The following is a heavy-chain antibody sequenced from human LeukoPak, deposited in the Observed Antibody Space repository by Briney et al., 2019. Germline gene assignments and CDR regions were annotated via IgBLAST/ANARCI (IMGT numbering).Heavy chain of an antibody. CDR3: ARGDSSGYSPLIDY. V-gene: IGHV4-59*01. CDR2: INHSGST. D-gene: IGHD3-22*01. Sequence: SETLSLTCTVSGGSISSYYWSWIRQPPGKGLEWIGEINHSGSTNYSPSLKSRVTISVDTSKNQFSLKLSSVTAADTAVYYCARGDSSGYSPLIDYWGQGTLVTVSS. CDR1: GGSISSYY. J-gene: IGHJ4*02.